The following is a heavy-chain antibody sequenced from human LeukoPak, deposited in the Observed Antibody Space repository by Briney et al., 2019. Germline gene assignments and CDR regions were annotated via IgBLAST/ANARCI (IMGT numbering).Heavy chain of an antibody. V-gene: IGHV3-7*01. J-gene: IGHJ5*01. CDR3: ARDQMAASDYSGS. CDR2: IKEDGSEK. Sequence: GGSLRLSCAASGFRFSSYWMSWVRQAPGKGLEWVANIKEDGSEKYYVDSVKGRFTISRDNAQNSLYLQMNSLRVEDTAVYYCARDQMAASDYSGSWGHRTLVTVSS. CDR1: GFRFSSYW. D-gene: IGHD2-15*01.